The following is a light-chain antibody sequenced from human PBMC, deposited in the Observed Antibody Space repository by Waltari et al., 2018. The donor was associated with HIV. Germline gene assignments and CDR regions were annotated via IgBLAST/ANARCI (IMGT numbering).Light chain of an antibody. CDR1: KGDRADAKS. J-gene: IGLJ3*02. CDR2: AGT. CDR3: ASFTSNTWL. Sequence: QSALTQPASVSASHGQPTTTTCAGHKGDRADAKSVSWYHHVPGHAPQLVISAGTTRPLGVSDRFSASKSGDTASLTISYLLNEDEGDYYCASFTSNTWLFGGGTKVTVL. V-gene: IGLV2-14*01.